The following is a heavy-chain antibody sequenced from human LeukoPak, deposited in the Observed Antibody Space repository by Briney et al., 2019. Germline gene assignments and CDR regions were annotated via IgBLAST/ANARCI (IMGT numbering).Heavy chain of an antibody. V-gene: IGHV3-7*01. CDR3: ARVGLYDAFDI. CDR2: INQDGSEK. CDR1: GFTFSSYA. J-gene: IGHJ3*02. Sequence: SGGSLRLSCAASGFTFSSYAMHWVRQAPGKGLEWVANINQDGSEKYYVDSVKGRFTISRDNAKNSLYLQMNSLRVEDTAVYYCARVGLYDAFDIWGQGTMVTVSS. D-gene: IGHD3/OR15-3a*01.